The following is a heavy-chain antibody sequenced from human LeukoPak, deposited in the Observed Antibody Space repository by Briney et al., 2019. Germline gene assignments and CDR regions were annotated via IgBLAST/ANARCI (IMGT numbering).Heavy chain of an antibody. CDR1: GGSFSGYY. D-gene: IGHD3-3*01. V-gene: IGHV4-34*01. J-gene: IGHJ6*03. CDR2: INHGGST. Sequence: SETLSLTCAVYGGSFSGYYWSWIRQPPGKGLEWIGEINHGGSTNYNPSLKSRVTISVDTSKNQFSLKLSSVTAADTAVYYCARGGAWSGYYYYYYMDVWGKGTTVTVSS. CDR3: ARGGAWSGYYYYYYMDV.